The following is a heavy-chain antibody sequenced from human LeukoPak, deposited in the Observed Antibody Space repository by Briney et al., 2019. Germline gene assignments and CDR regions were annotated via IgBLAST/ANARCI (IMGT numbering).Heavy chain of an antibody. D-gene: IGHD6-13*01. V-gene: IGHV3-23*01. J-gene: IGHJ4*02. Sequence: PGGSLRLSCAASGFTFNHYAMSWVRQAPGKGLEWVSGINHHGRTFYAGPVKGRFTNSRDNSKNTLYLQMNSLRAEDTAVYYCAKDAAGPEYWGQGTLVTVSS. CDR1: GFTFNHYA. CDR2: INHHGRT. CDR3: AKDAAGPEY.